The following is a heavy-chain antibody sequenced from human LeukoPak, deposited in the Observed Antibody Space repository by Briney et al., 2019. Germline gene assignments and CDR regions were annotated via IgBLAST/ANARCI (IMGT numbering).Heavy chain of an antibody. Sequence: SETLSLTCAVYGGSFSGYYWSWIRQPPGKGLEWIGEINHSGSTNYNPSLKSRVTISVDTSKNQFSLKRSSVTAADTAVYYCARANRRIGYYDSSGYYYRRLGEGGPFDYWGQGTLVTVSS. CDR2: INHSGST. CDR3: ARANRRIGYYDSSGYYYRRLGEGGPFDY. V-gene: IGHV4-34*01. CDR1: GGSFSGYY. D-gene: IGHD3-22*01. J-gene: IGHJ4*02.